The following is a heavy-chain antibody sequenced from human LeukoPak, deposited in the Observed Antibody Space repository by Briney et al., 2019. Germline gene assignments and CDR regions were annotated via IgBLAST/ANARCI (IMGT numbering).Heavy chain of an antibody. V-gene: IGHV3-7*01. D-gene: IGHD2-15*01. CDR2: IKQDGSEK. Sequence: PGGSLRLSCAASGFTFSSYWMSWVRQAPGKGLEWVANIKQDGSEKYYVDSVKGRFTISRDNAKSSLYLQMNSLRAEDTAVYYCARDGVADYFDYWGQGTLVTVSS. J-gene: IGHJ4*02. CDR1: GFTFSSYW. CDR3: ARDGVADYFDY.